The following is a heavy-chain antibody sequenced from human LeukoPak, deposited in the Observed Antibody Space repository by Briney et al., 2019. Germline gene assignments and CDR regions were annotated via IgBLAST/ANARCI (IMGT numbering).Heavy chain of an antibody. CDR3: ARSDTGLEWGRNWFDP. V-gene: IGHV3-7*01. J-gene: IGHJ5*02. D-gene: IGHD3-3*01. CDR2: IKQDGSEK. Sequence: GRSLRLSCAASGFTFSSYWMSWVRQAPGKGLEWVANIKQDGSEKYYVDSVKGRFTISRDNAKNSLYLQMNSLRAEDTAVYYCARSDTGLEWGRNWFDPWGQGTLVTVSS. CDR1: GFTFSSYW.